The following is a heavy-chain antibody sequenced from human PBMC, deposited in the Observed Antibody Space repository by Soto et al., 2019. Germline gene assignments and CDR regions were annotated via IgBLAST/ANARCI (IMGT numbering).Heavy chain of an antibody. CDR2: INHSGST. J-gene: IGHJ4*02. D-gene: IGHD3-3*01. Sequence: KPSETLSLTCAVYGGSFSGHYWSWIRQPPGEGLEWIGEINHSGSTNYNPSLKSRVTISVDTSKNQFSLKLNSVTAADTAVYYCASGYFWSGSQAFDYWGQGTLVTVSS. CDR3: ASGYFWSGSQAFDY. CDR1: GGSFSGHY. V-gene: IGHV4-34*01.